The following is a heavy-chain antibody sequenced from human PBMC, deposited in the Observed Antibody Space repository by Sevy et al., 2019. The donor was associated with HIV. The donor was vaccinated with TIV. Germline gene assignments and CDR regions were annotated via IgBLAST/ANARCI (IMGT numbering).Heavy chain of an antibody. V-gene: IGHV3-48*03. J-gene: IGHJ4*02. CDR3: ARDQMGSTIGLDY. CDR2: INSIGDTI. CDR1: GFTFNIFE. Sequence: GGSLRLSCAASGFTFNIFEMNWVRQAPGKGLEWVSYINSIGDTIYYAHSVKGRFTISRDNAENSVYLQMNSLRVEDTAIYYCARDQMGSTIGLDYWGQGTLVTVSS. D-gene: IGHD1-26*01.